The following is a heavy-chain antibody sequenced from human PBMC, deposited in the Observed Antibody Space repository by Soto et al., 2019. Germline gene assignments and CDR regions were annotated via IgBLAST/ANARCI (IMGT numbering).Heavy chain of an antibody. CDR1: GYTFTSYA. D-gene: IGHD2-15*01. J-gene: IGHJ4*02. Sequence: GASVKVSCKASGYTFTSYAMHWVRQAPGQRLEWMGWINAGNGNTKYSQKFQGRVTITRDTSASTAYMELSSLRSEDTAVYYCASSEYCSGGSCYAAFDYWGQGTLVTVSS. V-gene: IGHV1-3*01. CDR2: INAGNGNT. CDR3: ASSEYCSGGSCYAAFDY.